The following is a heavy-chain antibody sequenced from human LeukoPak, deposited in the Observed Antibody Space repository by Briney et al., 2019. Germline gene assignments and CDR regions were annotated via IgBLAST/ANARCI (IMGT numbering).Heavy chain of an antibody. CDR2: IHHSGTT. D-gene: IGHD2-2*02. J-gene: IGHJ4*02. CDR3: ARDIHNDY. V-gene: IGHV4-38-2*02. CDR1: GYSITSGYY. Sequence: SETLSLTCTVSGYSITSGYYWGWIRQPPGKGLEWLGNIHHSGTTYCNPSLKSRVTMSVDTSKNQFYLKLSSVTAADTALYYCARDIHNDYWGQGTPVTVSS.